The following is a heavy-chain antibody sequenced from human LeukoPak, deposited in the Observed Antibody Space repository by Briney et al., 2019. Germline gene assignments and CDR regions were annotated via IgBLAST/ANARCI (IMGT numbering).Heavy chain of an antibody. J-gene: IGHJ4*02. Sequence: PGGSLRLSCAASGFTFSSYWMSWVRQAPGKGLEWVANIKHDGSEEYYVDSVRGRFTISRDNAKNSLYLQMNNLRTEDTAVYYCAKVFQIGDRHYFDYWGQGTLVTVSS. CDR1: GFTFSSYW. V-gene: IGHV3-7*01. CDR3: AKVFQIGDRHYFDY. CDR2: IKHDGSEE. D-gene: IGHD3-16*01.